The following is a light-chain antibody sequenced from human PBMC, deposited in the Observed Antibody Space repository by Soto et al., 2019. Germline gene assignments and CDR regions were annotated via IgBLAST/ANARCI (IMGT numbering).Light chain of an antibody. J-gene: IGKJ1*01. CDR2: KIS. V-gene: IGKV2-24*01. CDR3: MQTAQLPRT. Sequence: DIVMTQTPLSSPVTLGQLASISCRSSQSLVDSDGNTHLRWLQQRPGQHPRLLIYKISNRFSGVTERFSGSGAGTEFTLKISRVEAEDVGLYYLMQTAQLPRTFGQGTKVEIK. CDR1: QSLVDSDGNTH.